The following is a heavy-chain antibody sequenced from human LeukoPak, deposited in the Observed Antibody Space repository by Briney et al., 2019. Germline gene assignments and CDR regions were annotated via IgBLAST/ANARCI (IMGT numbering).Heavy chain of an antibody. D-gene: IGHD4-23*01. CDR3: AKDRKKRDYGGNRS. Sequence: GSLRLSCAASGFTFSSYGMHWVRQAPGKGLEWVAFIRYDGSNKYYADSVKGRFTISRDNSKNTLYLQMNSLRAEDTAVYYCAKDRKKRDYGGNRSWGQGTLVTVSS. CDR1: GFTFSSYG. J-gene: IGHJ5*02. V-gene: IGHV3-30*02. CDR2: IRYDGSNK.